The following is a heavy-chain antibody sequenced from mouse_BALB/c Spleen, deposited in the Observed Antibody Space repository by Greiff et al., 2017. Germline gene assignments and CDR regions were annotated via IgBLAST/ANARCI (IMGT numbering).Heavy chain of an antibody. D-gene: IGHD4-1*01. CDR3: ARRGGTKEYYFDY. J-gene: IGHJ2*01. CDR1: GFTFSSYA. V-gene: IGHV5-9-4*01. CDR2: ISSGGSYT. Sequence: EVMLVESGGGLVKPGGSLKLSCAASGFTFSSYAMSWVRQSPEKRLEWVAEISSGGSYTYYPDTVTGRFTISRDNAKNTLYLEMSSLRSEDTAMYYCARRGGTKEYYFDYWGQGTTLTVSS.